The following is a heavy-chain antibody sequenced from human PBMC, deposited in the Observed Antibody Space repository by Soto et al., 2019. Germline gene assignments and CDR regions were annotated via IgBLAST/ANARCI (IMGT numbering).Heavy chain of an antibody. Sequence: QVQLQESGPGLVKPSQTLSLTCTVSGGSISSGGYYWSWIRQHPGKGLEWIGYIYYSGSTYYNPSXXSRVTISVDTXXNXFXXKLSSVTAADTAVYYCARDLTDYGDMSYYYYGMDVWGQGTTVTVSS. D-gene: IGHD4-17*01. J-gene: IGHJ6*02. CDR3: ARDLTDYGDMSYYYYGMDV. V-gene: IGHV4-31*03. CDR1: GGSISSGGYY. CDR2: IYYSGST.